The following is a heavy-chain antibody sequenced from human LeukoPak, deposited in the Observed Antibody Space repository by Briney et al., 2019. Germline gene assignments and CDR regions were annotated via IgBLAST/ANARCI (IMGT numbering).Heavy chain of an antibody. Sequence: GASVKVSCKASGYTFTGYYMHWVRQAPGQGLEWMGWISAYNGNIKYAQKFQGRVTMTTDTSTNTAYMELRSLRSDDTAVYYCARVGRSNYDSTSYFDYGGQGTLLTVSS. D-gene: IGHD3-22*01. J-gene: IGHJ4*02. CDR3: ARVGRSNYDSTSYFDY. V-gene: IGHV1-18*04. CDR2: ISAYNGNI. CDR1: GYTFTGYY.